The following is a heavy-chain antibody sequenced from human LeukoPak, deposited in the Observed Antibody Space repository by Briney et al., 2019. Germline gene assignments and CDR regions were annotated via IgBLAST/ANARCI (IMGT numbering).Heavy chain of an antibody. CDR3: AREHDYGDYGTFDY. V-gene: IGHV3-30*04. D-gene: IGHD4-17*01. CDR1: GFTFSSYA. Sequence: GRSLRLSCAASGFTFSSYAMHWVRQAPGKGLEWVAAISYDGSNKYYADSVKGRFTISRDNSKNTLYLQMNSLRAEDTAVYYCAREHDYGDYGTFDYWGQGTLVIVSS. J-gene: IGHJ4*02. CDR2: ISYDGSNK.